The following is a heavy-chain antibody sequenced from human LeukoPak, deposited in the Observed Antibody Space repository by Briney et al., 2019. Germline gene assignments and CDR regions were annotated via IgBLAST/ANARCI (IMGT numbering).Heavy chain of an antibody. CDR2: IYYSGST. V-gene: IGHV4-59*08. J-gene: IGHJ2*01. CDR3: ARHSKDSSSWYIAWYFDL. CDR1: GGSISTYY. Sequence: SETLSLTCTVSGGSISTYYWSWIRQPPGRGLEWIGYIYYSGSTNYNPSLKSRVTISLDTSKNQFSLKLSSVTATDTAVYYCARHSKDSSSWYIAWYFDLWGRGTLVTVSS. D-gene: IGHD6-13*01.